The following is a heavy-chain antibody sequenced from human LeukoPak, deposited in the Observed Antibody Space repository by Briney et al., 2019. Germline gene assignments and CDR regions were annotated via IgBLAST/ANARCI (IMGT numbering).Heavy chain of an antibody. CDR1: GFTFDDYA. CDR3: ARVLHGSGSYGEPLDY. CDR2: ISWNSGSI. J-gene: IGHJ4*02. Sequence: GGSLRLSCAASGFTFDDYAMHWVRQAPGKGLEWVSGISWNSGSIGYADSVKGRFTISRDNSKNTLYLQMNSLRAEDTAVYYCARVLHGSGSYGEPLDYWGQGTLVTVSS. D-gene: IGHD3-10*01. V-gene: IGHV3-9*01.